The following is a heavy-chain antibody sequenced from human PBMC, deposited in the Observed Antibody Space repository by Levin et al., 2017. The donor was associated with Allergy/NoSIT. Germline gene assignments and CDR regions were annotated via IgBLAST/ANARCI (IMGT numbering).Heavy chain of an antibody. Sequence: ETLSLTCAASGFIVSSNYMSWVRQAPGKGLEWVSVIYSDNSKYYADSVKGRFTISRDNSKNTLYLQMNSLSPEDTAVYYCARVVFYGSGSYHFDYWGQGTLVTVSS. CDR1: GFIVSSNY. J-gene: IGHJ4*02. CDR3: ARVVFYGSGSYHFDY. D-gene: IGHD3-10*01. V-gene: IGHV3-53*01. CDR2: IYSDNSK.